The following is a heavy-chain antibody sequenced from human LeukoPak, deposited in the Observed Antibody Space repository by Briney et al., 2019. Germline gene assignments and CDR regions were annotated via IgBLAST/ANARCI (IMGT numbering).Heavy chain of an antibody. CDR2: IYYSGST. V-gene: IGHV4-59*01. CDR3: AREGTSYYNWFDP. CDR1: GGSISSYY. D-gene: IGHD2-2*01. J-gene: IGHJ5*02. Sequence: SETLSLTCTVSGGSISSYYWSWIRQPPGKGLEWIGYIYYSGSTNYNPSLKRRVTISVDTSKNQFSLKLSSVTAADTAVYYCAREGTSYYNWFDPWGQGTLVTVSS.